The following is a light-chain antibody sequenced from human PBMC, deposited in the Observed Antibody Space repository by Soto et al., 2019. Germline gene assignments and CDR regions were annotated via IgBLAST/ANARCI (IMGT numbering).Light chain of an antibody. CDR2: DAS. CDR1: QSVGSY. Sequence: EIVLTQSPATLSLSPGERATLSCRASQSVGSYLVWYQQKPGQAPRLLIYDASNRATDLPARFSGSGSGTDFTLTIISLEPEDFAVYYCQQRSNWPLTFGGGTKVEIK. J-gene: IGKJ4*01. CDR3: QQRSNWPLT. V-gene: IGKV3-11*01.